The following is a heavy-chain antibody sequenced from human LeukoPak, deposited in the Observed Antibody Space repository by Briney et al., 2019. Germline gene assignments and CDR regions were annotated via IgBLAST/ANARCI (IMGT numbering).Heavy chain of an antibody. CDR2: ISSSSSYI. V-gene: IGHV3-21*04. CDR3: ARDVAVAVNYFDY. CDR1: GGSFSGYY. D-gene: IGHD6-19*01. Sequence: TSETLSLTCAVYGGSFSGYYWSWIRQAPGKGLEWVSSISSSSSYIYYADSVKGRFTISRDNAKNSLYLQMNSLRAADTAVYYCARDVAVAVNYFDYWGQGTLVTVSS. J-gene: IGHJ4*02.